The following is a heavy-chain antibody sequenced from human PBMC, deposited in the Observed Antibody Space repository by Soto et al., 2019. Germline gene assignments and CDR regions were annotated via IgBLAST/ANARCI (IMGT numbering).Heavy chain of an antibody. J-gene: IGHJ4*02. CDR3: ATEGGGDSVFDY. CDR1: GGTFSSYA. V-gene: IGHV1-69*13. D-gene: IGHD2-21*01. Sequence: SVKVSCKASGGTFSSYAISWVRQAPGQGLEWMGGIIPIFGTANYAQKFQGRVTITADESTGTAYMELSSLRSEDTAVYYCATEGGGDSVFDYWGQGTLVTVSS. CDR2: IIPIFGTA.